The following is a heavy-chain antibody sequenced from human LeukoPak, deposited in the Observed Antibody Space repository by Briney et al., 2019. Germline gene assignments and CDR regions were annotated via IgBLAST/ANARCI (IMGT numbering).Heavy chain of an antibody. Sequence: SETLSLTCTVSGGSISSGDYYWSWIRQPPGTGLEWIGYIYYSGSTYYNPSLKSRVTISVDTSKNQFSLKLSSVTAADTAVYYCARANLSIVVVVAATGEFDYWGQGTLVTVSS. CDR1: GGSISSGDYY. CDR3: ARANLSIVVVVAATGEFDY. V-gene: IGHV4-30-4*01. J-gene: IGHJ4*02. CDR2: IYYSGST. D-gene: IGHD2-15*01.